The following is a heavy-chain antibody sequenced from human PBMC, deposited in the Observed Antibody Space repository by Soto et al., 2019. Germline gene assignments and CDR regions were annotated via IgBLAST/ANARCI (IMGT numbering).Heavy chain of an antibody. CDR1: GCTFTSYG. D-gene: IGHD2-21*02. J-gene: IGHJ6*02. Sequence: ASVKVSCKASGCTFTSYGISWVRQAPGQGLEWMGWISAYNGNTNYAQKLQGRVTMTTDTSTSTAYMELRSLRSDDTAVYYCARHCGGDCYRLYYYYGMDVWGQGTTVTVSS. CDR2: ISAYNGNT. V-gene: IGHV1-18*04. CDR3: ARHCGGDCYRLYYYYGMDV.